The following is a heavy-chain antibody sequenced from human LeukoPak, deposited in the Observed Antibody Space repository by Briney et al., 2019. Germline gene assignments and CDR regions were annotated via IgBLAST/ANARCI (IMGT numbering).Heavy chain of an antibody. J-gene: IGHJ4*02. CDR3: ARDRYSGSYYFDY. CDR2: IRSKVYGGAP. D-gene: IGHD1-26*01. V-gene: IGHV3-49*03. CDR1: GFPFGDFT. Sequence: GGSLRLSCSASGFPFGDFTMSWFRQSPGQGLEWVGFIRSKVYGGAPEHAASVAARFTISRDDSTSIAYLQMNSVQAEDTAVYYCARDRYSGSYYFDYWGQGTLVTVSS.